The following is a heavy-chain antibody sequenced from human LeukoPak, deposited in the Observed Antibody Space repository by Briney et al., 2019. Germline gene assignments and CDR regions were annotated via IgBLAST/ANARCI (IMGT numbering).Heavy chain of an antibody. Sequence: GGSLRLSCAASGFTFSSYAMSWVRQAPGKGLEWVSAITGSGGTTYYADSVKGRFTISRDNSKNTLYLQMNSLRAEDTAVYYCARAYYYGSGRTLPTFDYWGQGTLVTVSS. D-gene: IGHD3-10*01. CDR2: ITGSGGTT. J-gene: IGHJ4*02. CDR3: ARAYYYGSGRTLPTFDY. CDR1: GFTFSSYA. V-gene: IGHV3-23*01.